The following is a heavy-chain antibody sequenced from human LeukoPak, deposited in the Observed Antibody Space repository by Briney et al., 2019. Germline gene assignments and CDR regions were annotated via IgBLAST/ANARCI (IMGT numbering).Heavy chain of an antibody. Sequence: SETLSLTCTVSGGSISSYFWTWIRQPPGKGLEWIGYIYYSGSTNYNPSLKSRVTISVDTSKNQFSLRLSSVTAADTAVYYCARDRPAGYSGYDWAPFDYWGQGTLVTVSS. J-gene: IGHJ4*02. CDR2: IYYSGST. V-gene: IGHV4-59*01. CDR1: GGSISSYF. D-gene: IGHD5-12*01. CDR3: ARDRPAGYSGYDWAPFDY.